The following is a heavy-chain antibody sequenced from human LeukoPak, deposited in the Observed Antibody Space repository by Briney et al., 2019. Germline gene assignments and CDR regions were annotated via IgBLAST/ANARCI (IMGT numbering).Heavy chain of an antibody. V-gene: IGHV3-30*02. Sequence: GGSLRLSCAAAAFTFSSYGMHWVRQAPGKGLEWVAFIRNDGSNKYYTDSVKGRFTISRDNSKNTMYLQMNSLRAEDTAVYYCAKDPDSQDFYWGQGTLVTVSS. D-gene: IGHD3-3*01. CDR3: AKDPDSQDFY. CDR1: AFTFSSYG. J-gene: IGHJ4*02. CDR2: IRNDGSNK.